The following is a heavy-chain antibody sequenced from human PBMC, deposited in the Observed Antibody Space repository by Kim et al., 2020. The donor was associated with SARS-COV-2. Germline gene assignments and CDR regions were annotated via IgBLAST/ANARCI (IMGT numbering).Heavy chain of an antibody. CDR3: TREGIGGIAFDL. V-gene: IGHV3-48*02. Sequence: GGSLRISCTGSGFTFSNYVMQWVRQPPGKGLEWVSYISTGGTTIYYSDSVKGRFTVSRDDANQSLFLQMNSLTEEDTAVYFCTREGIGGIAFDLWGQGTTVTVSS. CDR1: GFTFSNYV. D-gene: IGHD3-10*01. CDR2: ISTGGTTI. J-gene: IGHJ3*01.